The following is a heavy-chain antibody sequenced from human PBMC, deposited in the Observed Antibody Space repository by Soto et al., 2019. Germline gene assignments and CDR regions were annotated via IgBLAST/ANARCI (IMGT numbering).Heavy chain of an antibody. D-gene: IGHD5-18*01. CDR1: GGTFSSYG. Sequence: ASVKVSCKASGGTFSSYGISWVRQAPGQGLEWMGWISAYNGNTNYAQKLQGRVTMTTDTSTSTAYMELRSLRSDDTAVYYCARVTALVDTAMVQYFDYWGQGTLVTVSS. J-gene: IGHJ4*02. CDR3: ARVTALVDTAMVQYFDY. CDR2: ISAYNGNT. V-gene: IGHV1-18*01.